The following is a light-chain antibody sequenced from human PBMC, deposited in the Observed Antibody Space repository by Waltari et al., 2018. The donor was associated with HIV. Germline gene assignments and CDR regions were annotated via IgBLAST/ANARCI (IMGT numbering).Light chain of an antibody. J-gene: IGLJ3*02. Sequence: QSALTQPASVSGSPGQSITISCTGTSSDVGGYQYLSSYQQHPGKAPKLMIFDVSNRPSGVSNRFSGSKSGNTASLTISGLQAEDEAHYFCSSYTSTTTLVVFGGGTKLTVL. CDR1: SSDVGGYQY. CDR3: SSYTSTTTLVV. CDR2: DVS. V-gene: IGLV2-14*03.